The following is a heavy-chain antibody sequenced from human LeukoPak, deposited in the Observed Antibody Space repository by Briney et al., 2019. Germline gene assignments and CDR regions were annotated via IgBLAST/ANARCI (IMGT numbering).Heavy chain of an antibody. V-gene: IGHV1-2*02. CDR2: INPNSGGT. Sequence: GASVKVSCKASGYTFSGYYMHWVRQAPGQGLEWMGWINPNSGGTNYARKFQGRVTMTRDTSISTAYMELSRLRSDDTAVYYCARAQKLPGEFDYWGQGTLVTVSS. D-gene: IGHD3-10*01. CDR1: GYTFSGYY. CDR3: ARAQKLPGEFDY. J-gene: IGHJ4*02.